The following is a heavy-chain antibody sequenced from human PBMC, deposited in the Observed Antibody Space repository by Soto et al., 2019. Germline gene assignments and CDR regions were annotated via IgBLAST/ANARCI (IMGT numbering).Heavy chain of an antibody. J-gene: IGHJ5*02. Sequence: SETLSLTCDVSGGSISSGGYSWSWIRQPPGKGLEWIGYIYYSGSTNYNPSLKSRATISVDTSKNQFSLKLSSVTAADTAVYYCARVQQLVNNWFDPWGQGTLVSVS. V-gene: IGHV4-61*08. D-gene: IGHD6-13*01. CDR2: IYYSGST. CDR1: GGSISSGGYS. CDR3: ARVQQLVNNWFDP.